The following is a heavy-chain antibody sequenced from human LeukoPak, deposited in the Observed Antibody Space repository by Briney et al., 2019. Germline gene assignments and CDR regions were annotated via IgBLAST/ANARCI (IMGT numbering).Heavy chain of an antibody. CDR1: GFAFRSYG. J-gene: IGHJ4*02. Sequence: PGGSLRLSCAASGFAFRSYGMSWVRQAPGKGLEWVSAISGNGVGTYYADSVKGRFTISRDNSKNTLYLQMNNLRAEDTAVYYCAKDLAWGLDYWGQGTPVTVS. CDR3: AKDLAWGLDY. D-gene: IGHD7-27*01. V-gene: IGHV3-23*01. CDR2: ISGNGVGT.